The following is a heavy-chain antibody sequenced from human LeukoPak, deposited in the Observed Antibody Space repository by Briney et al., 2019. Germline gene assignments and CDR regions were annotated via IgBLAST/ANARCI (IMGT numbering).Heavy chain of an antibody. CDR1: GFTFSSYG. CDR2: IRYDGSNK. V-gene: IGHV3-30*02. D-gene: IGHD3-3*01. Sequence: GGSLRLSCAASGFTFSSYGMHWVRQAPGKGLGWVAFIRYDGSNKYYADSVKGRFTISRDNSKNTLYLQMNSLRAEDTAVYYCAKDQTIFGVVTDYWGQGTLVTVSS. J-gene: IGHJ4*02. CDR3: AKDQTIFGVVTDY.